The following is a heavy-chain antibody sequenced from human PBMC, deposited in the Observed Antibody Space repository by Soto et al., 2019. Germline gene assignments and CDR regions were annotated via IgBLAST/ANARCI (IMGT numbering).Heavy chain of an antibody. J-gene: IGHJ6*02. D-gene: IGHD3-3*01. CDR2: IYHSGST. V-gene: IGHV4-4*02. CDR1: GDSISSSNW. CDR3: ARDQIFGVVRTHYYYAMDV. Sequence: QVQLQESGPGLVKPSETLSLTCAVSGDSISSSNWWSWVRQSPGKGLEWIGEIYHSGSTNYNPSLMSRVTISLDKSENQFSLRLRSVTAADTAVYYCARDQIFGVVRTHYYYAMDVWGQGTTVTVSS.